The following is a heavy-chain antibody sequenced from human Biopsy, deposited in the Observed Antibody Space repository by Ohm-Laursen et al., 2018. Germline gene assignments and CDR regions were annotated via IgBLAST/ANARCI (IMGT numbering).Heavy chain of an antibody. Sequence: SETLSLTCTVSGGSISSDYWSWIRQTPGKGLEWIGYIYYSGSTNYNPSLKSRVTISVDTSKNQFSLRLNSVTAADTAVYYCARATNSTGWPYYYFYGMDVWPRDHGHRLL. J-gene: IGHJ6*02. CDR3: ARATNSTGWPYYYFYGMDV. CDR2: IYYSGST. D-gene: IGHD2/OR15-2a*01. V-gene: IGHV4-59*01. CDR1: GGSISSDY.